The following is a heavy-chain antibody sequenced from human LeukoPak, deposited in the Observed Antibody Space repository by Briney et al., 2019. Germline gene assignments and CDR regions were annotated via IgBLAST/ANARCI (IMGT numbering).Heavy chain of an antibody. CDR1: GFTFSNYA. V-gene: IGHV3-23*01. J-gene: IGHJ4*02. CDR3: AKYSGSYYYPPTWDY. Sequence: GGSLRLSCAASGFTFSNYAMTWVRQAPGKGLEWVSGTSGSGGSTYYADSVKGRFSIYRDYSNNTLYLQMNSLRAEDTAVYFCAKYSGSYYYPPTWDYWGQGTLVTVSS. D-gene: IGHD1-26*01. CDR2: TSGSGGST.